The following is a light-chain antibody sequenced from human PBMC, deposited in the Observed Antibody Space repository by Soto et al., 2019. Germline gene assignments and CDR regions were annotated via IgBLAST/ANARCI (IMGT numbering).Light chain of an antibody. J-gene: IGKJ3*01. CDR2: GAS. Sequence: EIVLTQSPGTLSLSPGERATLSCRASQSFSSSYLAWYQQKPGQAPRLLIYGASSSATGLPDRFSGSGSGTDFTLTISSLDPEDFAVYYCQHYGSALFTFGPGTKVDVK. V-gene: IGKV3-20*01. CDR3: QHYGSALFT. CDR1: QSFSSSY.